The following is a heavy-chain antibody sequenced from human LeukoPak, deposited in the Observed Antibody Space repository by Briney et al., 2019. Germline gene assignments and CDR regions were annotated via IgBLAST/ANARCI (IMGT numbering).Heavy chain of an antibody. CDR1: GFTFSDYY. V-gene: IGHV3-11*01. Sequence: GGSLRLSCAASGFTFSDYYMSWIRQAPGKGLEWVSYISSSGSTIYYADSVKGRFTISRDNAKNSLYLQMNSLRAEDTAVYYCARVLRYCSGGNCYSGGLGYMDVWGKGTTVTISS. D-gene: IGHD2-15*01. J-gene: IGHJ6*03. CDR3: ARVLRYCSGGNCYSGGLGYMDV. CDR2: ISSSGSTI.